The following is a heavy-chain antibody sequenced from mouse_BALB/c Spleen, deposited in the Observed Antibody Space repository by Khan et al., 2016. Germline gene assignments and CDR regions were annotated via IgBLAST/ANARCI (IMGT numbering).Heavy chain of an antibody. CDR1: GYTFTSYW. CDR2: INPSTGYT. V-gene: IGHV1-7*01. Sequence: QVQLQQPGAELAKPGASVKMSCKASGYTFTSYWMHWVKQRPGQGLEWIGYINPSTGYTEYNQKFKDKATLTADKSSSTAYMQLSSLTSEDSAVYYCARRGAIYYGFDYWGQGTTLTVSS. CDR3: ARRGAIYYGFDY. J-gene: IGHJ2*01. D-gene: IGHD2-1*01.